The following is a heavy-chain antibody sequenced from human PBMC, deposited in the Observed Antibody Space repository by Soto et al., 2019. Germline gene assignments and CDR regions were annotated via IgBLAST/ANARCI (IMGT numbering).Heavy chain of an antibody. CDR2: ISAHNGNT. J-gene: IGHJ4*02. V-gene: IGHV1-18*01. Sequence: VHLVQSGAEVKKPGASVKVSSKGSGYGFTTYGITWVRQAPGQGLEWMAWISAHNGNTNYAQKLQGRVTVTRDTSTSTAYMELRSLRSDDTAVYYCARGRYGDYWGQGALVTVSS. CDR3: ARGRYGDY. CDR1: GYGFTTYG. D-gene: IGHD1-1*01.